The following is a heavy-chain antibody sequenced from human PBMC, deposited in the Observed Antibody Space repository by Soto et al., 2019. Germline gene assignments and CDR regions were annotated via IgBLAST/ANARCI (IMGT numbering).Heavy chain of an antibody. J-gene: IGHJ4*02. CDR2: IIPIFGTA. CDR1: GGTFSSYA. CDR3: ARQYSSGWYSHRHFDY. D-gene: IGHD6-19*01. Sequence: QVQPVQSGAEVKNPGSSVKVSCKAFGGTFSSYAISWVRQAPGQGLEWMGGIIPIFGTANYAQKFKARVTITADESTSTAYMELSSLRSEDTAVYYCARQYSSGWYSHRHFDYWGQGTLVTVSS. V-gene: IGHV1-69*01.